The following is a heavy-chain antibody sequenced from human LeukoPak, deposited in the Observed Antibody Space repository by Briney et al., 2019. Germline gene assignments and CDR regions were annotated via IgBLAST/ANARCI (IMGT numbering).Heavy chain of an antibody. CDR2: ISTSGGST. J-gene: IGHJ4*02. D-gene: IGHD4-17*01. V-gene: IGHV3-23*01. CDR3: ASGGINYGDLSY. CDR1: GFTFSNYA. Sequence: GGSLRLSCAASGFTFSNYAMSWVRQAPGKGLEWVSAISTSGGSTYYADSVKGRFTNSRDNSKNTLYLQMNSLRAEDTAVYYCASGGINYGDLSYWGQGTLVTVSS.